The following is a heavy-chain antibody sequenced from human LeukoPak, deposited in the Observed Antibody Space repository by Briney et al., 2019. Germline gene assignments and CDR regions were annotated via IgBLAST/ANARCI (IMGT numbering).Heavy chain of an antibody. CDR1: GFTFNDAW. CDR3: AKDPIFSGSYGVFDY. Sequence: GGSLRLSCAASGFTFNDAWMNWVRQAPGKGLEWVGRIKSKADGGTTDYAAPVKGRFTISRDDSKNTLYLQMNSLKTEDTAVYYCAKDPIFSGSYGVFDYWGLGTLVTVSS. J-gene: IGHJ4*02. D-gene: IGHD1-26*01. V-gene: IGHV3-15*07. CDR2: IKSKADGGTT.